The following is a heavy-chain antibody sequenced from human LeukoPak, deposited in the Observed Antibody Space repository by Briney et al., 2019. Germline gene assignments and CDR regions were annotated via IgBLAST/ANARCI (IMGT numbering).Heavy chain of an antibody. V-gene: IGHV3-48*03. CDR1: GFTFSSYE. Sequence: PGGSLRLSCAASGFTFSSYEMNWVRQAPGKGLEWVSHISSSGSTIYYADSVKGRFTISRDNAKNSLYLQMNSLRAEDTAVYYCARAPYGVFDYWGQGTLVTVSS. CDR3: ARAPYGVFDY. CDR2: ISSSGSTI. J-gene: IGHJ4*02. D-gene: IGHD4-17*01.